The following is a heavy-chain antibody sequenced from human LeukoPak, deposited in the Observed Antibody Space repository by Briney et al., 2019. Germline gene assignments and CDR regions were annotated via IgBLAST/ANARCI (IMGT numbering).Heavy chain of an antibody. CDR3: AREGAYCSSTSCHLQNWFDP. CDR2: INHSGST. D-gene: IGHD2-2*01. J-gene: IGHJ5*02. CDR1: GGSFSGYY. Sequence: SETLSLTCAVYGGSFSGYYWSWIRQPPGKGLEWIGEINHSGSTNYNPSLKSRVTISVDTSKNQFSLKLSSVTAADTAVYYCAREGAYCSSTSCHLQNWFDPWGQGTLVTVSS. V-gene: IGHV4-34*01.